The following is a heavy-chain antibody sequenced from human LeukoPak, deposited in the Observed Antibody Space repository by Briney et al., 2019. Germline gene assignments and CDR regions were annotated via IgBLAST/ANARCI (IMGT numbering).Heavy chain of an antibody. CDR1: GFTFSSYG. V-gene: IGHV3-30*02. D-gene: IGHD5-24*01. Sequence: PGGSLRLSCAASGFTFSSYGMHWVRQAPGKGLEWVAFIRYDGSNKYYADSVKGRFTISRDNSKNTLYLQMNSLRAEDTAVYYCAKTLGEMATIWFGDPTDAFDIWGQGTMVTVSS. J-gene: IGHJ3*02. CDR2: IRYDGSNK. CDR3: AKTLGEMATIWFGDPTDAFDI.